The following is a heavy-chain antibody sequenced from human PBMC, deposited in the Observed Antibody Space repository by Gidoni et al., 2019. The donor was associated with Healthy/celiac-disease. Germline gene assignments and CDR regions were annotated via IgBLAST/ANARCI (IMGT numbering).Heavy chain of an antibody. V-gene: IGHV3-9*01. J-gene: IGHJ4*02. CDR1: GFTFDDYA. CDR2: ISWNSGSI. D-gene: IGHD6-13*01. Sequence: EVQLVESGGGLVQPGRSLRLSCAASGFTFDDYAMHWVRQAPRKGLEWVSGISWNSGSIGYADSVKGRFTISRDNAKNSLYLQMNSLRAEDTALYYCAKDTGIAAAGLFDYWGQGTLVTVSS. CDR3: AKDTGIAAAGLFDY.